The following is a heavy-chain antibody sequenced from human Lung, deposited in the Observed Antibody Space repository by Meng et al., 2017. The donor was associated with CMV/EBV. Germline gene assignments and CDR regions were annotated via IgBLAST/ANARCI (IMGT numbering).Heavy chain of an antibody. V-gene: IGHV3-7*01. D-gene: IGHD2-2*01. CDR3: ARDHGSCITTSCRGDAFDI. J-gene: IGHJ3*02. CDR1: GITFSSNW. CDR2: IKEDGSEK. Sequence: GESLKISCVASGITFSSNWMTWVRQAPGKGLEWVANIKEDGSEKYYLDSVRGRFTISRDNAKKSLYLQMNSLRAEDTAFYYCARDHGSCITTSCRGDAFDIWGQGXMVTVSS.